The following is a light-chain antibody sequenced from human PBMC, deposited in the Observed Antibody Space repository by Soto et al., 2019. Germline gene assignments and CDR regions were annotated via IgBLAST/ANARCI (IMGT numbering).Light chain of an antibody. CDR2: EGS. Sequence: QSVLTQPASVSGSPGQSITISCTGTSSDVGSYNLVSWYQQHPGKAPKLMIYEGSKRPSGVSNRFSGSKSGNTASLTISGLQPEDEAEYYCSSYTTSNTRQIVFGTGTKVTVL. CDR1: SSDVGSYNL. J-gene: IGLJ1*01. CDR3: SSYTTSNTRQIV. V-gene: IGLV2-14*02.